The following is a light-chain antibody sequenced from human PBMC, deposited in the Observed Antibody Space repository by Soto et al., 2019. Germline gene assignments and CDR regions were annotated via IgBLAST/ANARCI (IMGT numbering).Light chain of an antibody. Sequence: QSVLTQPPSASGTPGQIVAISCSGSSSNIGSNTVTWYQQLPGTAPKLLIYSTSQRSSGVPGRFSGSKSGASASLSISGPQSEDEADYYCAAWDDRLDVYVFGTGTKV. V-gene: IGLV1-44*01. J-gene: IGLJ1*01. CDR1: SSNIGSNT. CDR2: STS. CDR3: AAWDDRLDVYV.